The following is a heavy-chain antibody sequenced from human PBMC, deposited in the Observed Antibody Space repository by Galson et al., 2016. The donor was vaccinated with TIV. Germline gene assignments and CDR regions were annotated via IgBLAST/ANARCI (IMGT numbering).Heavy chain of an antibody. D-gene: IGHD5-18*01. Sequence: TLSLPCTVSGGSISRGSFYWTWIRQSAGKGLDWIGRVYTSGSIEYNPSFESRVTISLDTSQNRFFLKLSSVTAADTAVYFCARSQDSTEYFQYWGQGSLVTVSS. V-gene: IGHV4-61*02. J-gene: IGHJ1*01. CDR2: VYTSGSI. CDR3: ARSQDSTEYFQY. CDR1: GGSISRGSFY.